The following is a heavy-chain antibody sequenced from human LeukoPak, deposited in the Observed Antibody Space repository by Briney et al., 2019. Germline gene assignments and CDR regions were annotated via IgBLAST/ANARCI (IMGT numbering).Heavy chain of an antibody. D-gene: IGHD3-3*01. J-gene: IGHJ5*01. V-gene: IGHV4-59*08. CDR1: GGSISSYY. CDR2: IYYSGST. CDR3: ANNPRHDFWSSYYDS. Sequence: PSETLSLTCTVSGGSISSYYWSWIRQPPGKGLEWIGYIYYSGSTNYNPSLKSRVTISVDTSKNQFSLKLSSVTAADTAIYYCANNPRHDFWSSYYDSWGQGTLVTVSS.